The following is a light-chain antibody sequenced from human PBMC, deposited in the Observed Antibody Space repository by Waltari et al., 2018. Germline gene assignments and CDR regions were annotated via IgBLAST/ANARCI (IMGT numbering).Light chain of an antibody. CDR2: KAN. V-gene: IGLV8-61*01. CDR3: ALYMGSGIWV. CDR1: SGPPPTPSY. Sequence: QTVVTQEQSLSVSPGGTVTLTFALRSGPPPTPSYPPWYQQTPGQAPRTLVYKANARSSGVPVRFSGSILGNTAALTITGAQADDESDYYCALYMGSGIWVFGGGTRLTVL. J-gene: IGLJ3*02.